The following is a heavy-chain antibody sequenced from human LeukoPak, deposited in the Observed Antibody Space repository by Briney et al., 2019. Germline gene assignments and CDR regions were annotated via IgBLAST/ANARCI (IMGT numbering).Heavy chain of an antibody. CDR2: IYYSGST. Sequence: SETLSLTCIFSGGSISSISNYYWSWIRQPPGKGLEWIGYIYYSGSTNYNPSLKSRVTISIDTSKNQFSLKLISVTAADTAVYYCARSDCSGGSCYINFDCWGQGTLVTVSS. V-gene: IGHV4-61*01. D-gene: IGHD2-15*01. CDR3: ARSDCSGGSCYINFDC. CDR1: GGSISSISNYY. J-gene: IGHJ4*02.